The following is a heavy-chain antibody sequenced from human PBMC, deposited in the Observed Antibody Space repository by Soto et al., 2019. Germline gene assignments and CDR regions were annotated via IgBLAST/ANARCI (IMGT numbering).Heavy chain of an antibody. Sequence: QVTLKESGPVLVKPTETLTLTCTVSGFSLSNARMGVSWIRQPPGKALEWLAHIFSNDDKSYSTSLKSRLTNSKDTTKSQVVLTMTNMDPVHTATYYCARIRWVRGYCSGGSCYWLDYWGQGTLVTVSS. CDR3: ARIRWVRGYCSGGSCYWLDY. V-gene: IGHV2-26*01. CDR2: IFSNDDK. J-gene: IGHJ4*02. CDR1: GFSLSNARMG. D-gene: IGHD2-15*01.